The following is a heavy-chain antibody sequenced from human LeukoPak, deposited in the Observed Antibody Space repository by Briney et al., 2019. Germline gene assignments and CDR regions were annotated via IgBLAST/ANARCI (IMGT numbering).Heavy chain of an antibody. V-gene: IGHV5-51*01. D-gene: IGHD4-17*01. CDR3: ASHYGDFYNWFDP. Sequence: GESLKISCKGSGYSIANYWIAWVRQMPGRGLEWMGIIYPGDSDTRYSPSFQGQVTISADKSINTAYLQWSSLKASDTAMYYCASHYGDFYNWFDPWGQGTLVTVSS. J-gene: IGHJ5*02. CDR1: GYSIANYW. CDR2: IYPGDSDT.